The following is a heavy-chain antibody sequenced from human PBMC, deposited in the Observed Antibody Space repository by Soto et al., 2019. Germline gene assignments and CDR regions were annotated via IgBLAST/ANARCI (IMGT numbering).Heavy chain of an antibody. Sequence: SETLSLTCTVSGDSIRSTRHYWGWIRQPPGKGLEWIGSIHYSGSSDYSPSLKSRVTTSVDTSKNQFSLKLTSGTAADTAVYFCARHIQGVSGDYFHNWGRGTLVTVSS. V-gene: IGHV4-39*01. CDR3: ARHIQGVSGDYFHN. CDR1: GDSIRSTRHY. CDR2: IHYSGSS. D-gene: IGHD3-10*01. J-gene: IGHJ4*02.